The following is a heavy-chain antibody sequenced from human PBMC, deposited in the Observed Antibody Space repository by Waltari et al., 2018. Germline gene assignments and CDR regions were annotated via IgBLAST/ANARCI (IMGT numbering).Heavy chain of an antibody. V-gene: IGHV4-59*01. Sequence: QVQLQESGPGLVKPSETLSLTCTVSGGSISSYYWSWIRQPPGKGLEWIGYIYYSGSNNYHPSLKCRVTRSVDTSKNQFSLKLSSVTAADTAVYYCAGIKELWFGAADAFDIWGQGTMVTVSS. CDR3: AGIKELWFGAADAFDI. D-gene: IGHD3-10*01. CDR1: GGSISSYY. CDR2: IYYSGSN. J-gene: IGHJ3*02.